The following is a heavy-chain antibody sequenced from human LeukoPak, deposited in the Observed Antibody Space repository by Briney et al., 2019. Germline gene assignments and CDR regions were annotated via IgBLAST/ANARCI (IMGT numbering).Heavy chain of an antibody. V-gene: IGHV4-30-4*01. CDR2: IYYSGST. J-gene: IGHJ4*02. Sequence: SETLSLTCTVSGGSISSGDYYWSWIRQPPGKGLEWIGYIYYSGSTYYNPSLKSRVTISVDTSKNQFSLKLSSVTAADTAVYYCARDLPNEGNHLDYWGQGTLVTVSS. CDR3: ARDLPNEGNHLDY. D-gene: IGHD4-23*01. CDR1: GGSISSGDYY.